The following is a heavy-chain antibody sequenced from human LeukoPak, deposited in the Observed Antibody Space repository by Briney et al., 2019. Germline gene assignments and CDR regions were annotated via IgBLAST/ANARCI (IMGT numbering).Heavy chain of an antibody. CDR3: AREPYDISGYGMDV. CDR1: GFTFSSYS. Sequence: GGSLRLSCAASGFTFSSYSMNWVRQAPGKGLEWVSSISSSSSYIYYADSVKGRFTISRDNSKSALFLEMNSLRGEDTAVYYCAREPYDISGYGMDVWGQGTVVTVSS. D-gene: IGHD3-22*01. CDR2: ISSSSSYI. J-gene: IGHJ6*02. V-gene: IGHV3-21*01.